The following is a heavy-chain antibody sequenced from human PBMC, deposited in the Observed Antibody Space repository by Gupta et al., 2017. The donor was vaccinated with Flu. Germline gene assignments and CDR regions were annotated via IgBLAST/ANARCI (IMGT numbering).Heavy chain of an antibody. CDR2: VYWNSGSI. CDR3: VGYSPSWLTMDV. CDR1: GLRFDEYA. V-gene: IGHV3-9*01. D-gene: IGHD2-2*01. Sequence: EVKLVESGGGLVQPGGSLRLSCVASGLRFDEYAIHWVRQSPGKGLEWVSAVYWNSGSIDYAESVKGRFTISRGDAKDSLYLQMNDLRPEDSALYYCVGYSPSWLTMDVWGKGTTVTVST. J-gene: IGHJ6*04.